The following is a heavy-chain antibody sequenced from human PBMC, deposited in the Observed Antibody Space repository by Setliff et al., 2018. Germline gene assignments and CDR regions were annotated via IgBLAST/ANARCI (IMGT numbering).Heavy chain of an antibody. D-gene: IGHD1-26*01. CDR3: ARDASASDGRNAFDI. CDR2: IYFGGNT. V-gene: IGHV4-39*07. J-gene: IGHJ3*02. CDR1: GGSISDNGYF. Sequence: TLSLPCTVPGGSISDNGYFWGWVRQPPGKGLEWIGNIYFGGNTYFNPSFKSRVTMSIDTSNSQFSLKLSSVTAADTAIYYCARDASASDGRNAFDIWGQGTMVTVSS.